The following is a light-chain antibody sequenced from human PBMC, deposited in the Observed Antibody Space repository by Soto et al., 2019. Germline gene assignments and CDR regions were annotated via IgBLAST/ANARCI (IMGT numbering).Light chain of an antibody. CDR3: QQYVSSPRT. J-gene: IGKJ3*01. V-gene: IGKV3-20*01. CDR1: HSISSY. Sequence: EIVLTQSPGTLSLSPGDRGTLSCRASHSISSYLAWYQHKPGQAPRLLIYGASNRATGTPDRFSGSGSGTDFTLTISRLEPEDFAIYYCQQYVSSPRTFGPGTKVDVK. CDR2: GAS.